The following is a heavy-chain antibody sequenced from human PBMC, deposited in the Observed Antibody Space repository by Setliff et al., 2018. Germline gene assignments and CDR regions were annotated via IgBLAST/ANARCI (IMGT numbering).Heavy chain of an antibody. V-gene: IGHV4-34*01. D-gene: IGHD3-3*01. J-gene: IGHJ4*02. CDR2: INDRGST. CDR3: ARGYYNFLSGYYTPYYFDY. CDR1: GDSIFDNY. Sequence: SETLSLTCSVSGDSIFDNYWSWIRQPPGKGLEWIGEINDRGSTHYNPSLKSRVTISVDTSKNQFSLKLTSVTAADTAVYFCARGYYNFLSGYYTPYYFDYWGQGTLVTVSS.